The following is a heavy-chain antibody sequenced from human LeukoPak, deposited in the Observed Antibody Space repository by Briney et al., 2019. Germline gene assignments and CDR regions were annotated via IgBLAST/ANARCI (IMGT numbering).Heavy chain of an antibody. CDR2: IYHSGST. D-gene: IGHD3-10*01. J-gene: IGHJ6*02. Sequence: SETLSLTCAVSGGSISSSNWWSWVRQPPGKGLEWIGEIYHSGSTNYNPSLKSRVTISVDKSKNQFSLKLSSVTAADTAVYYCARTLYYGSGSYSDYYYGMDVWGQGTTVTVSS. CDR1: GGSISSSNW. CDR3: ARTLYYGSGSYSDYYYGMDV. V-gene: IGHV4-4*02.